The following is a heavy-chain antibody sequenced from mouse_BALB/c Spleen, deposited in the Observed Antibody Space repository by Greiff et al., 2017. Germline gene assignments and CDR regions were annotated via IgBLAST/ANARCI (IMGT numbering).Heavy chain of an antibody. CDR3: ARIQYGNYVRAMDD. J-gene: IGHJ4*01. Sequence: VQLQQPGAELVRPGASVKISCKASGYSFTGYYMHWVKQRHVKSLEWIGRINPYNGATSYNQNFKDKAILTVDKSSSTDYMELHSLTSEDSAVYYCARIQYGNYVRAMDDWGQGNSGNVDS. D-gene: IGHD2-10*02. CDR1: GYSFTGYY. V-gene: IGHV1-31*01. CDR2: INPYNGAT.